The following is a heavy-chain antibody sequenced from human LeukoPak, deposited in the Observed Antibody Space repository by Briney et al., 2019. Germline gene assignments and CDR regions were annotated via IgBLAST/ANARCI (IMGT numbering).Heavy chain of an antibody. D-gene: IGHD1-1*01. CDR2: IKQDGSGK. V-gene: IGHV3-7*01. Sequence: GGSLRLSCAASGFTFSTYWMTWVRQAPGKGLEWVANIKQDGSGKYYVGSVKGRFTISRDNAKNSLYLQMTSLRAEDTAVYYCARLYVERRCFDCWGQGTLVTVSS. CDR3: ARLYVERRCFDC. CDR1: GFTFSTYW. J-gene: IGHJ4*02.